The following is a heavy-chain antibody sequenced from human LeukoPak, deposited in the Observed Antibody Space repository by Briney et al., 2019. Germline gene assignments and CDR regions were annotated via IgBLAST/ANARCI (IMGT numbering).Heavy chain of an antibody. CDR2: TSGSRGTT. D-gene: IGHD2-15*01. J-gene: IGHJ4*02. V-gene: IGHV3-48*04. Sequence: PGGSLRLSCSASGFTFSIFSINWVRQSPGKGLEWVSYTSGSRGTTYYADSVKGRFTIARDNAKNSLYLQMNSLRAEDTAVYFCVRGGATYSFWGQGTLVTVSS. CDR3: VRGGATYSF. CDR1: GFTFSIFS.